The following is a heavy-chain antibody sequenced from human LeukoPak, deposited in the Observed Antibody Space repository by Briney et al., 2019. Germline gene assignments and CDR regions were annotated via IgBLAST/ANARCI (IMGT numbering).Heavy chain of an antibody. V-gene: IGHV4-59*01. D-gene: IGHD3-16*01. J-gene: IGHJ4*02. CDR3: AKMEHAMTTLGHAGY. CDR2: IYYSGST. CDR1: GGSISSYY. Sequence: PSETLSLTCTVSGGSISSYYWSWVRQPPGKGLEWIGYIYYSGSTNYNPSLKSRVTISVDTSKNQFSLKLSSVTAADTAVYYCAKMEHAMTTLGHAGYWGQGTLVTVSS.